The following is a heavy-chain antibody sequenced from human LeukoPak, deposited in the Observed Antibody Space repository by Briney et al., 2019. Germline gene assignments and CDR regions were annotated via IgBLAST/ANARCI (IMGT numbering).Heavy chain of an antibody. CDR2: VYTSGIT. CDR3: ASTVVPAGISGIAARISSSDY. CDR1: GGSISSGNYY. J-gene: IGHJ4*02. D-gene: IGHD2-2*01. V-gene: IGHV4-61*02. Sequence: SETLSLTCTVSGGSISSGNYYWSWIRQPAGKGLEWIGRVYTSGITNYNPSLKSRVTISVDTSKNQFSLKLNSVTAADTAVYYCASTVVPAGISGIAARISSSDYWGQGTLVTVSS.